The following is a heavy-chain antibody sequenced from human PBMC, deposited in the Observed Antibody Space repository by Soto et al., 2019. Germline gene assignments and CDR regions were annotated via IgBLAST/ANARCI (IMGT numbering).Heavy chain of an antibody. D-gene: IGHD5-12*01. CDR3: ASQMQWSGYDSYFDY. J-gene: IGHJ4*02. CDR1: GGTFSSYA. CDR2: IIPIFGTA. Sequence: QVQLVQSGAEVKKPGSSVKVSCKASGGTFSSYAISWVRQAPGQGLEWMGGIIPIFGTANYAQKFQGRVTITADEPRXTAYMELSSLRAEDTAVYYCASQMQWSGYDSYFDYWGQGTLVTVSS. V-gene: IGHV1-69*12.